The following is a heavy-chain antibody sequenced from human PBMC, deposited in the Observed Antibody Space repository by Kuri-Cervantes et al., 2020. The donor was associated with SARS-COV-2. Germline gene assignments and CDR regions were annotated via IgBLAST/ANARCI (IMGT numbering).Heavy chain of an antibody. CDR2: IRSKAYGGTT. Sequence: GGSLRLSCTASGFTFGDYAMSWVRQAPGKGLEWVGFIRSKAYGGTTEYAASVKGRFTISRDNSKESLYLQMNRLRTEDTALYYCAKEWPTGDGLGLDSWGQGTLVTDSS. D-gene: IGHD7-27*01. CDR3: AKEWPTGDGLGLDS. V-gene: IGHV3-49*04. J-gene: IGHJ4*02. CDR1: GFTFGDYA.